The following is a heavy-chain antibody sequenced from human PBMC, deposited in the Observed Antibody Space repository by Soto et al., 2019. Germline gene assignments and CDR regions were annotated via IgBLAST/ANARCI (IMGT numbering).Heavy chain of an antibody. D-gene: IGHD2-15*01. Sequence: SETLSLTCTVSGGSISSGGYYWSWIRQHPGKGLEWIGYIYYSGSTYYNPSLKSRVTISVDTSKNQFSLKLSSVTAADTAVYYCARSICSGGSCYEYYYYGMDVWGQGTTVTVSS. V-gene: IGHV4-31*03. CDR1: GGSISSGGYY. J-gene: IGHJ6*02. CDR3: ARSICSGGSCYEYYYYGMDV. CDR2: IYYSGST.